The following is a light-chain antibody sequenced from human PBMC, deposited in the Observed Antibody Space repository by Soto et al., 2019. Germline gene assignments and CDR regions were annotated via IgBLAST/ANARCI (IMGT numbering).Light chain of an antibody. CDR1: QSVSRSY. CDR3: QQYDSAPLT. V-gene: IGKV3-20*01. Sequence: EVVLTQSPGTLSLSPGEGATLSCRASQSVSRSYLAWYRQKAAQAPRLLIFGVSTRASGIPDRFSGSGSGTDFTLTISRLEPEDFAMYYCQQYDSAPLTFGGGTKVEIK. CDR2: GVS. J-gene: IGKJ4*01.